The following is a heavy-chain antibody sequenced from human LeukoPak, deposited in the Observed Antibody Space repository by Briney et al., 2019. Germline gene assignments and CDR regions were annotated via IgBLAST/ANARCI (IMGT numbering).Heavy chain of an antibody. D-gene: IGHD3-9*01. Sequence: GGSLRLSCAASGFTFSSYGMHWVRQAPGKGLEWVAVIWYDGSNKYYADSVKGRFTISRDNSKNTLYLQINSLRAEDTAVYYCARDHARRYFDWFFDYWGQGTLVTVSS. CDR1: GFTFSSYG. J-gene: IGHJ4*02. CDR2: IWYDGSNK. V-gene: IGHV3-33*01. CDR3: ARDHARRYFDWFFDY.